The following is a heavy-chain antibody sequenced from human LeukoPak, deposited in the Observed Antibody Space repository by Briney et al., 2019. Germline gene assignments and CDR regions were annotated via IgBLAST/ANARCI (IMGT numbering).Heavy chain of an antibody. CDR1: GFTFSNAW. J-gene: IGHJ4*02. D-gene: IGHD3-10*01. CDR2: IYSGGST. Sequence: QAGGSLRLSCAASGFTFSNAWMSWVRQAPGKGLEWVSVIYSGGSTYYADSVKGRFTISRDNSKNTLYLQMNSLRAEDTAVYYCARDPNYYGSGSYYNGYWGQGTLVTVSS. CDR3: ARDPNYYGSGSYYNGY. V-gene: IGHV3-66*01.